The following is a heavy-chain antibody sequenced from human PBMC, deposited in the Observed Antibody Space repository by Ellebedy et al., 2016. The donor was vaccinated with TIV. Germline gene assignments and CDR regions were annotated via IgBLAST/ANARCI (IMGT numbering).Heavy chain of an antibody. J-gene: IGHJ3*02. CDR1: GYTFTGYY. V-gene: IGHV1-2*04. CDR3: ARDQVTGDAFDI. CDR2: INPNSGGT. D-gene: IGHD1-14*01. Sequence: ASVKVSCXASGYTFTGYYMHWVRQAPGQGLEWMGWINPNSGGTNYAQKFQGWVTMTRDTSISTAYMELRSLRSDDTAVYYCARDQVTGDAFDIWGQGTMVTVSS.